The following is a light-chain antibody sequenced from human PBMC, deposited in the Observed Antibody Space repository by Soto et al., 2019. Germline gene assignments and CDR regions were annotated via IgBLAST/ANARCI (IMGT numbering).Light chain of an antibody. CDR2: GAS. J-gene: IGKJ1*01. V-gene: IGKV3-11*01. CDR3: QQHSHWPPWT. CDR1: ENVRTF. Sequence: PGERPTLSCRASENVRTFVDWYQQKPGQAPRLLIYGASNRATGIPARFSGSGSGTDFTLTITDLEPEDFAVYYCQQHSHWPPWTFGQGTRVEIQ.